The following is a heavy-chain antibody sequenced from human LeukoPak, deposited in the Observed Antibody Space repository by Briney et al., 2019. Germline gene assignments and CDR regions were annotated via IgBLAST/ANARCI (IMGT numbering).Heavy chain of an antibody. CDR2: INPNSGGT. V-gene: IGHV1-2*02. CDR1: GYTFTGYY. J-gene: IGHJ6*03. D-gene: IGHD5-12*01. Sequence: AASVKVSCKASGYTFTGYYMHWVRQAPGQGLEWMGWINPNSGGTNYAQKFQGRVTMTRDTSISTAYMELSRLRSDDTAVYYCARGGEIVATINDYYYYYMDVWGKGTTVTVSS. CDR3: ARGGEIVATINDYYYYYMDV.